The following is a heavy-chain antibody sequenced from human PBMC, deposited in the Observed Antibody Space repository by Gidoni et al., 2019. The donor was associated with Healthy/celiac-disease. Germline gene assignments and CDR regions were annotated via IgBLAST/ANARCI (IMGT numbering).Heavy chain of an antibody. D-gene: IGHD6-19*01. CDR2: ISGSGGST. CDR1: GFTFSSYA. Sequence: EVQLVESGGGLVQPGGSLRLSCAASGFTFSSYAMSWVRQAPGKGLEWVSAISGSGGSTYYSDSVKGRFTISRDNSKNTLYLQMNSLRAEDTAVYYCAKDSHSSGWLPGDYYYYYMDVWGKGTTVTVSS. V-gene: IGHV3-23*04. J-gene: IGHJ6*03. CDR3: AKDSHSSGWLPGDYYYYYMDV.